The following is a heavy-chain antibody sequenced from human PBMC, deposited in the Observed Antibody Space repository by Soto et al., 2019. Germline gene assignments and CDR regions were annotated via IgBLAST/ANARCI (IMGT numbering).Heavy chain of an antibody. D-gene: IGHD3-3*01. CDR1: GFTFGDYA. V-gene: IGHV3-49*03. CDR2: IRSKAYGGTT. CDR3: TRSNYDFWSGYTYGMDV. J-gene: IGHJ6*02. Sequence: GGSLRLSCTASGFTFGDYAMSWFRQAPGKGLEWVGFIRSKAYGGTTEYAASVKGRFTISRDDSKSIAYLQMNSLKTEDTAVYYCTRSNYDFWSGYTYGMDVWGQGTTVTVSS.